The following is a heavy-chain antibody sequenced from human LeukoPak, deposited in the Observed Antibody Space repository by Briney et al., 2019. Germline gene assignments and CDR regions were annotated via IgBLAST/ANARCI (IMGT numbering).Heavy chain of an antibody. J-gene: IGHJ4*02. V-gene: IGHV1-69*05. CDR3: ATGYSSSWVDY. CDR1: GSTFSSYA. D-gene: IGHD6-13*01. CDR2: IIPIFGTA. Sequence: GSSVKVSCKASGSTFSSYAISWVRQAPGQGLEWMGRIIPIFGTANYAQKFQGRVTITTDESTSTAYMELSSLRSEDTAVYYCATGYSSSWVDYWGQGTLVTVSS.